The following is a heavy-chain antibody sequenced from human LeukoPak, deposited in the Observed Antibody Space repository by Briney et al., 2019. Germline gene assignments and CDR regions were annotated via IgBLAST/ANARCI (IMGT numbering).Heavy chain of an antibody. J-gene: IGHJ4*02. Sequence: PGGSLRLSCEASGFTFNTHAMSWVRQAPGKGLEWGASITSSGGTPYYTDSVKGRFTISRENSKNTLYLQMNSLRGEDTAVYYCAKDRPNFYETSGSYYKIKGDFWGQGSLVTVSS. V-gene: IGHV3-23*01. CDR2: ITSSGGTP. CDR3: AKDRPNFYETSGSYYKIKGDF. CDR1: GFTFNTHA. D-gene: IGHD3-10*01.